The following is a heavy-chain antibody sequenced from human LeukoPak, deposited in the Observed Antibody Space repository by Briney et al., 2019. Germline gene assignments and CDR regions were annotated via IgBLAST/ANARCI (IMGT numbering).Heavy chain of an antibody. CDR1: GYIFTDYY. CDR3: AREDYYDSGSNDY. J-gene: IGHJ4*02. Sequence: ASVKVSCKASGYIFTDYYMHWVRQAPGQELGWMGRINPNSGGTNYAQKFQGRVTITRNTSISTAYMELSSLRSEDTAVYYCAREDYYDSGSNDYWGQGTLVTVSS. CDR2: INPNSGGT. D-gene: IGHD3-22*01. V-gene: IGHV1/OR15-1*04.